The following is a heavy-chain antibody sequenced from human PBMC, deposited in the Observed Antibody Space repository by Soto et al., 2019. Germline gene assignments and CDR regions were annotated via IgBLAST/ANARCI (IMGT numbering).Heavy chain of an antibody. V-gene: IGHV4-39*01. D-gene: IGHD6-13*01. J-gene: IGHJ4*02. CDR3: ARTAAAPYFDY. Sequence: SETLSLTCTVSGGSISNSRCHWGWIRQPPGKGLEWIGSIYYSGSTYYNPSLKSRVTISVDTSKNQFSLQLNSVTPEDTAVYYCARTAAAPYFDYWGQGTLVTVSS. CDR1: GGSISNSRCH. CDR2: IYYSGST.